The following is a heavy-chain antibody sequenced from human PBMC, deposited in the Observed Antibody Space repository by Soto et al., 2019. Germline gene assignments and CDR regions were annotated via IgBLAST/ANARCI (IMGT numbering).Heavy chain of an antibody. V-gene: IGHV3-33*01. CDR2: IWYDGSNK. CDR1: GFTFSSYG. CDR3: ARGPTEQWPGDYYYGMDV. J-gene: IGHJ6*02. D-gene: IGHD6-19*01. Sequence: GGSLRLSCAASGFTFSSYGMHWVRQAPGKGLEWVAVIWYDGSNKYYADSVKGRFTISRDNSKNTLYLQMNSLRAEDTAVYYCARGPTEQWPGDYYYGMDVWGQGTTVTVSS.